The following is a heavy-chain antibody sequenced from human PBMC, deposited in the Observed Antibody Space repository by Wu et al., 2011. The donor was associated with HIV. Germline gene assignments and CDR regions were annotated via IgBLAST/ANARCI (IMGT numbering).Heavy chain of an antibody. D-gene: IGHD6-6*01. V-gene: IGHV1-2*02. J-gene: IGHJ6*03. Sequence: QVQLVQSGAEVKKPGSSVKVSCKASGYIFTAYYIYWVRQAPGQGLEWMGWINPNSGGTNFAQKFQGRVTMTRDTSITTAYMELSRLRSDDTAVYYCARDPYSSSFYYYYFMDVWGKGTTVTVSS. CDR3: ARDPYSSSFYYYYFMDV. CDR2: INPNSGGT. CDR1: GYIFTAYY.